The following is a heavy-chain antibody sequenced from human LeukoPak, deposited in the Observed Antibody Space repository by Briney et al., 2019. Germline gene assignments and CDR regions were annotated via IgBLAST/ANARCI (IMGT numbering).Heavy chain of an antibody. CDR1: GFTFSSYA. J-gene: IGHJ4*02. CDR2: ISDSGGTT. V-gene: IGHV3-23*01. Sequence: PGGSLRLSRAASGFTFSSYAMSWVRHAPGEGLEWVSAISDSGGTTYYADSVKGRFTISRDNSKNAVFLQTHSLRGDDTAVYYCVKFVRYYLDYWGQGTLVTVSS. CDR3: VKFVRYYLDY. D-gene: IGHD3-10*02.